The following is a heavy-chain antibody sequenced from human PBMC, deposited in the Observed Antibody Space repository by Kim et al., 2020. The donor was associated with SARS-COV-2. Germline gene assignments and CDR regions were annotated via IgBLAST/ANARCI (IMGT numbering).Heavy chain of an antibody. Sequence: SVKVSCKASGGTFSSYAISWVRQAPGQGLEWMGGIIPIFGTANYAQKFQGRVTITADESTSTAYMELSSLRSEDTAVYYCAREFMVTTPSEYDAFDIWGQGTMVTVSS. D-gene: IGHD4-17*01. CDR2: IIPIFGTA. J-gene: IGHJ3*02. CDR3: AREFMVTTPSEYDAFDI. CDR1: GGTFSSYA. V-gene: IGHV1-69*13.